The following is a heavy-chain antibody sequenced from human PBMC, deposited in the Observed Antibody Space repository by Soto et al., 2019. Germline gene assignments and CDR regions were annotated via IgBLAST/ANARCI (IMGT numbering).Heavy chain of an antibody. CDR1: GFTFSSYG. CDR3: AKEGGLSGSYYISSSYYFDY. CDR2: ISYDGSNT. V-gene: IGHV3-30*18. J-gene: IGHJ4*02. D-gene: IGHD1-26*01. Sequence: WGSLRLSCVASGFTFSSYGMHWVRQAPGKGLEWVAIISYDGSNTYYADPVKGRFTISRDNSKNTLYLQMNSLRAEDTSVYYCAKEGGLSGSYYISSSYYFDYWGQGTLVTVSS.